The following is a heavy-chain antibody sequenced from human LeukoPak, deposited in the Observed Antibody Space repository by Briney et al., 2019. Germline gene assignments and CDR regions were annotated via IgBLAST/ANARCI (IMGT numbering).Heavy chain of an antibody. D-gene: IGHD1-14*01. J-gene: IGHJ6*03. CDR2: IYSGGST. CDR1: GFTVSSNY. Sequence: GGSLRLSCAASGFTVSSNYMSWVRQAPGKGLEWVAVIYSGGSTYYADSVKGRFTISRDNSKNSLYLQMNSLRAEDTAVYYCSRAETDYMDVWGKGTTVIVSS. CDR3: SRAETDYMDV. V-gene: IGHV3-66*01.